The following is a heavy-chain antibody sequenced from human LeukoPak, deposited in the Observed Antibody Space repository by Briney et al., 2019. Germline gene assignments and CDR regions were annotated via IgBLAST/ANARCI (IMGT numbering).Heavy chain of an antibody. CDR1: GFRFDDYA. J-gene: IGHJ6*03. D-gene: IGHD5-18*01. V-gene: IGHV3-74*01. CDR3: ARSPRGYSYGYGYYYYMDV. CDR2: INSDGSST. Sequence: PGGSLRLSCAASGFRFDDYAMHWVRQAPGQGLVWVSRINSDGSSTSYADSVKGRFTISRDNAKNTLYLQMNSLRAEDTAVYYCARSPRGYSYGYGYYYYMDVWGKGTTVTISS.